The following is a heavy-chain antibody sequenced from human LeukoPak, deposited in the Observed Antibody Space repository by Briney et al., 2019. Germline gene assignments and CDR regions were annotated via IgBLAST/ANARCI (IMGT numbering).Heavy chain of an antibody. CDR1: GGSISSSSYY. Sequence: SETLSLTCTVSGGSISSSSYYWGWIRQPPGKGMEWIGSIYYSGSTYYNPSLKSRVTISVDTSKNQFSLKLSSVTAADTAVYYCASFPIVVVITTFAFDIWGQGTMVTVSS. D-gene: IGHD3-22*01. CDR2: IYYSGST. CDR3: ASFPIVVVITTFAFDI. J-gene: IGHJ3*02. V-gene: IGHV4-39*01.